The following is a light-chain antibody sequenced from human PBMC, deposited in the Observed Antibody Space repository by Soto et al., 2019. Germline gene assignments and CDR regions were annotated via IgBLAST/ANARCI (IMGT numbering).Light chain of an antibody. V-gene: IGLV2-14*03. CDR3: SSYTTSNTRQIV. CDR2: DVS. Sequence: QSVLTQPASVSGSPGQSITISCTGTRSDVGGYNYVSWYQHHPGNAPKLMIFDVSNRPSGVSNRFSGSKSGNTASLTISGLQPEDEADYYCSSYTTSNTRQIVFGTGTRSPS. J-gene: IGLJ1*01. CDR1: RSDVGGYNY.